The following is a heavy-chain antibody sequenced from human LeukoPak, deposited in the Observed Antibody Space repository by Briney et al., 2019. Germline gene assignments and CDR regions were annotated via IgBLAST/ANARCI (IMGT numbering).Heavy chain of an antibody. J-gene: IGHJ4*02. V-gene: IGHV3-7*01. CDR3: ARDADPMTGVSFDY. Sequence: GGSLRLSCAASGFTFKRDWMNWVRQAPGKGLEWVANINQDGSEKYYVDSVKGRFTISRDNAKNSLYLQLNSLRAEDTAVYYCARDADPMTGVSFDYWGQGTLVTVSS. CDR2: INQDGSEK. CDR1: GFTFKRDW. D-gene: IGHD3-10*01.